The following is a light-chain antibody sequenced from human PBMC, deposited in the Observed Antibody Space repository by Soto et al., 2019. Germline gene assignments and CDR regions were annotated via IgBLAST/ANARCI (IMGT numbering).Light chain of an antibody. Sequence: QSVLTQPRSVSGSPGQSVTISCTGTSSDVGDYNYVSWYHQYPGKAPKLVIYDVSKRPSGVPDRFSGSKSGNTASLTISGLQAEDEADYYCCSFAGSYTFWVFGGGTKVTVL. V-gene: IGLV2-11*01. CDR1: SSDVGDYNY. J-gene: IGLJ3*02. CDR2: DVS. CDR3: CSFAGSYTFWV.